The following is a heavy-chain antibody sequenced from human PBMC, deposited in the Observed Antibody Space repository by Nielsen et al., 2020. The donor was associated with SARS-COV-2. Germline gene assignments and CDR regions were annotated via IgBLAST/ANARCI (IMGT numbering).Heavy chain of an antibody. CDR3: ARDGPLGDFWSDYYAYYFDY. V-gene: IGHV3-21*01. CDR2: ISGSGGST. J-gene: IGHJ4*02. D-gene: IGHD3-3*01. Sequence: WIRQPPGKGLEWVSAISGSGGSTYYADSVKGRFTISRDNAKNSLYLQMNSLRAEDTAVYYCARDGPLGDFWSDYYAYYFDYWGQGTLVTVSS.